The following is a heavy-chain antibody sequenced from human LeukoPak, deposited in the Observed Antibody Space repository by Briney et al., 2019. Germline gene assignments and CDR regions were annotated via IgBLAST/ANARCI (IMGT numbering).Heavy chain of an antibody. CDR1: GFTFDDYA. CDR3: ARLNSSSWYWWFDP. J-gene: IGHJ5*02. D-gene: IGHD6-13*01. V-gene: IGHV3-20*04. CDR2: INWNGGST. Sequence: GGSLRLSCAASGFTFDDYAMHWVRQAPGKGLEWVSGINWNGGSTGYADSVKGRFTISRDNAKNSLYLQMNSLRAEDTALYYCARLNSSSWYWWFDPWGQGTLVTVSS.